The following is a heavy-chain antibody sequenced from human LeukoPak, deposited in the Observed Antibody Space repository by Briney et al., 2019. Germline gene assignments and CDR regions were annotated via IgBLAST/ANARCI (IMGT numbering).Heavy chain of an antibody. J-gene: IGHJ4*02. D-gene: IGHD2-2*01. CDR2: IWYDGSNK. V-gene: IGHV3-33*08. Sequence: GGSLRLSCAASGFTFSSYAMSWVRQAPGKGLEWVAVIWYDGSNKYYADSVKGRFTISRDNSKNTLYLQMNSLRAEDTAVYYCARAEAVPLYYFDYWGQGTLVTVSS. CDR3: ARAEAVPLYYFDY. CDR1: GFTFSSYA.